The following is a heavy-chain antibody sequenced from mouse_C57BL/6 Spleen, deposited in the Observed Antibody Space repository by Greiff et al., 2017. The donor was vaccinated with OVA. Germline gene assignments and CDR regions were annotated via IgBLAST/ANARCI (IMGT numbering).Heavy chain of an antibody. CDR2: IDPNSGGT. V-gene: IGHV1-72*01. Sequence: QVQLQQPGAELVKPGASVKLSCKASGYTFTSYWMHWVKQRPGRGLEWIGRIDPNSGGTEYTEKFPSTATLTVAKPSSTAYMQLSSLTSEDSAVYYCARHIYYDYDGFDYWGQGTTLTVSS. CDR1: GYTFTSYW. D-gene: IGHD2-4*01. J-gene: IGHJ2*01. CDR3: ARHIYYDYDGFDY.